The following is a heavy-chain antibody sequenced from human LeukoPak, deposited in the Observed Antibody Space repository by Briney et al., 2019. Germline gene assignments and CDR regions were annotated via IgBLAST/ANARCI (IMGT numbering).Heavy chain of an antibody. D-gene: IGHD3-3*01. Sequence: GESLKISCKGSGYSFTSYWIGWVRQMPGKGLEWMGIIYPGDSDTRYSPSFQGQVTISADKSISTAYLQWSSLKASDTAMYYCARAVAPQGVVFGVDMAWYYYYMDVWGKGTTVTVSS. V-gene: IGHV5-51*01. CDR3: ARAVAPQGVVFGVDMAWYYYYMDV. J-gene: IGHJ6*03. CDR1: GYSFTSYW. CDR2: IYPGDSDT.